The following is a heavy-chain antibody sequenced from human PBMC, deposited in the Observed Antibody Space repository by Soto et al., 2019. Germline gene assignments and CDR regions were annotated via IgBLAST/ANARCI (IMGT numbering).Heavy chain of an antibody. CDR3: ARAHSSSWYGAVAYYFDY. CDR1: GYTFTSYG. Sequence: ASVKVSCKASGYTFTSYGISWVRQAPGQGLEWMGWISAYNGNTNYAQKLQGRVTMTTDTSTSTAYMELRSLRSDDTAVYYCARAHSSSWYGAVAYYFDYWGQGTLVTVSS. J-gene: IGHJ4*02. V-gene: IGHV1-18*01. CDR2: ISAYNGNT. D-gene: IGHD6-13*01.